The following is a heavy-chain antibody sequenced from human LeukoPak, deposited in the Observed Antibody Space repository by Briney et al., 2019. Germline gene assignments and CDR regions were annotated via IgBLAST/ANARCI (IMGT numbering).Heavy chain of an antibody. J-gene: IGHJ4*02. CDR1: GGSISSYY. Sequence: SETLSLTCTVSGGSISSYYWSWIRQPPGKGLEWIGYIYYSGSTNYNPSLKSRVTISVDTSKNQFSLKLSSVTAADTAVYYCARKRTTVNYFDYWGLGTLVTVSS. V-gene: IGHV4-59*12. CDR3: ARKRTTVNYFDY. CDR2: IYYSGST. D-gene: IGHD4-11*01.